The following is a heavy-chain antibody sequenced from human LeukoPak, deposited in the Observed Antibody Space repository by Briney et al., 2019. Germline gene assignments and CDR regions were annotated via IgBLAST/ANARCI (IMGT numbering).Heavy chain of an antibody. CDR3: ARGGIWFGEQRFDY. D-gene: IGHD3-10*01. CDR2: ISSSSSYI. CDR1: GFIFSSYS. J-gene: IGHJ4*02. Sequence: GGSLRLSWAASGFIFSSYSMDCVRQAPGKGLGWVSSISSSSSYIYYADSVTGRFTISRDNAKNSLYLQMNSLRAEDTAVYYCARGGIWFGEQRFDYWGQGTLVTVSS. V-gene: IGHV3-21*01.